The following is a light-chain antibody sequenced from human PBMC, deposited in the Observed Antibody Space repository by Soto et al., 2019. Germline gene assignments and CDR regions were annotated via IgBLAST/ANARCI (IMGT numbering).Light chain of an antibody. CDR1: QSVISSY. CDR2: GAY. J-gene: IGKJ4*01. Sequence: EIVLTQSPGTLSLSPGERATLSCRASQSVISSYLAWYQQQPGQAPRLLIYGAYSRATVIPDRFRGSGYVTVFTLTISTLEHDAIALYYCQQYRSSGTFDGGTKVEIK. CDR3: QQYRSSGT. V-gene: IGKV3-20*01.